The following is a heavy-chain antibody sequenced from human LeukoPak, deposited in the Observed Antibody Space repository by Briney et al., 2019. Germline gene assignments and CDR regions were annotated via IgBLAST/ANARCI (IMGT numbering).Heavy chain of an antibody. CDR3: AREWELYSYYMDV. D-gene: IGHD1-26*01. J-gene: IGHJ6*03. CDR2: ISSSSSTI. V-gene: IGHV3-48*01. CDR1: GFTFSSYS. Sequence: GGSLRLSCAASGFTFSSYSMNWVRQAPGKGLEWVSYISSSSSTIYYADSVKGRFTISRDNAKNSLYLQMNSLRAEDTAVYYCAREWELYSYYMDVWGKGTTVTVSS.